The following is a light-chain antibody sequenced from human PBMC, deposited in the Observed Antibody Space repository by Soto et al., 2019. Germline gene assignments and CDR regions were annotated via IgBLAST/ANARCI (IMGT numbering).Light chain of an antibody. CDR3: QQYGNSPRT. CDR1: QSVRSTY. V-gene: IGKV3-20*01. J-gene: IGKJ5*01. CDR2: GAS. Sequence: EIVLTQSPGTLSLSPGKRATLSCRASQSVRSTYLAWYQQKPGQAPRLLIYGASSRATGIPDRFSGSGSGTDFTLTISRLEPEDFAVYFCQQYGNSPRTFGQGTRLEIK.